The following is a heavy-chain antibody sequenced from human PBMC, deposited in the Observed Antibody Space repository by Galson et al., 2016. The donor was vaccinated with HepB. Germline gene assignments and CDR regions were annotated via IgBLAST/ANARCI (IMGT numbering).Heavy chain of an antibody. CDR1: GFTFRYYA. V-gene: IGHV3-30*18. Sequence: SLRLSCASSGFTFRYYAMHWVRQAPGKGLERVASISYDGSDKNYADSVKGRFTLSRDTSKNTLFLQMSSLRVEDTAVYYCAKDSGYSQPYFDHWGQGTLVTVSS. J-gene: IGHJ4*02. CDR3: AKDSGYSQPYFDH. D-gene: IGHD2-21*01. CDR2: ISYDGSDK.